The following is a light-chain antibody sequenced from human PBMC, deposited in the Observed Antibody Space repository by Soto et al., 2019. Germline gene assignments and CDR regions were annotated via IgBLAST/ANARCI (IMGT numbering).Light chain of an antibody. Sequence: QSVLTQPPSVSEAPGQRVTISCTGTSSDIGAGYDVHWYQQLPGAAPKLLIYSNAIRPSGVPDRFSVSKSGTSASLAITGLRAEEEADYYCQSYDSSLSTYVFGTGTKLTVL. CDR2: SNA. CDR3: QSYDSSLSTYV. J-gene: IGLJ1*01. CDR1: SSDIGAGYD. V-gene: IGLV1-40*01.